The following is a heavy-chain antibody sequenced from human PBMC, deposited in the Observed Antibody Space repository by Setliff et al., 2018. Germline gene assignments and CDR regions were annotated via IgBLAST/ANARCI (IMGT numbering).Heavy chain of an antibody. CDR2: IYYSGST. J-gene: IGHJ5*02. V-gene: IGHV4-59*01. D-gene: IGHD7-27*01. CDR3: ARVTNWGLDLRFDP. Sequence: SETLSLTCTVSGDSISSYYWSWIRQPPGKGLEWIGYIYYSGSTNYNPSLRSRVTMSVATFENHFSLKLNSLTAADTAVYYCARVTNWGLDLRFDPWGQGILVTV. CDR1: GDSISSYY.